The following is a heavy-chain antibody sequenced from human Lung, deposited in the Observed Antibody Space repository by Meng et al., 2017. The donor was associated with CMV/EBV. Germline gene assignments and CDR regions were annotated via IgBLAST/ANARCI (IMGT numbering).Heavy chain of an antibody. CDR1: GFTFSDHY. CDR3: ARYVRPPDTWFDH. D-gene: IGHD3-10*01. Sequence: SCAASGFTFSDHYMSWSRQAPGKGLEWVSYISSRSSYTNYAGSVKGRFTISRDNDKNLLYLQMKILRGENKGVYYGARYVRPPDTWFDHWGQGPLVSV. CDR2: ISSRSSYT. J-gene: IGHJ5*02. V-gene: IGHV3-11*03.